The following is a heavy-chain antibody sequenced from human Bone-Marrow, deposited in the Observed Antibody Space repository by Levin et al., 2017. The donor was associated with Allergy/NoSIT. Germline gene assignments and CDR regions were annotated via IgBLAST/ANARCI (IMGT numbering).Heavy chain of an antibody. CDR3: ARVGRGSRYSFY. CDR2: INADNGNT. D-gene: IGHD3-9*01. Sequence: GESLKISCKTSGYTFNTYGVAWVRQAPGQRLEWMGWINADNGNTDYAREFQGRLTLTTDTSTKTAYMELRSLRSDDTAVYFCARVGRGSRYSFYWGQGTLVTVSS. J-gene: IGHJ4*02. V-gene: IGHV1-18*01. CDR1: GYTFNTYG.